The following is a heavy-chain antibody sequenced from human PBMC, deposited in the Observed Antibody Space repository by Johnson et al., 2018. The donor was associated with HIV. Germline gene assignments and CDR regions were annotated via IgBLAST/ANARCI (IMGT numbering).Heavy chain of an antibody. D-gene: IGHD6-6*01. CDR3: TTEHFYSGSSFTAFAI. CDR2: IRYDGSNK. J-gene: IGHJ3*02. V-gene: IGHV3-33*03. Sequence: QVQLVESGGGLVQPGRSLRLSCAASGFTFDDYGMSWVRQAPGKGLEWVAFIRYDGSNKYYADSVKGRFTISGDDSKNTLYLQMNSLKTEDAAVYYCTTEHFYSGSSFTAFAIWGQGTMVTVSS. CDR1: GFTFDDYG.